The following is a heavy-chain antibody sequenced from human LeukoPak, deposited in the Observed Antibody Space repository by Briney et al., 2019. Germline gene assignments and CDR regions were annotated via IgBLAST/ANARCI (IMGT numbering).Heavy chain of an antibody. CDR3: ARLYSGSYLTNYYYSGMDA. D-gene: IGHD1-26*01. CDR2: INPYNGNT. CDR1: GYTFPNYG. J-gene: IGHJ6*02. Sequence: ASVKVSFKASGYTFPNYGISWVRQAPGQGLEWMGWINPYNGNTLYVEKFQGRATMTTDTSTSTAYMELRSLRSDDTAVYYCARLYSGSYLTNYYYSGMDAWGQGTTVTVSS. V-gene: IGHV1-18*01.